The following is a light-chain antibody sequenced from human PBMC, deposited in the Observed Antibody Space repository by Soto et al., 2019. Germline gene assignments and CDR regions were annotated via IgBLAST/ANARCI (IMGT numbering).Light chain of an antibody. CDR2: GAS. CDR3: QQYNKWPPIT. V-gene: IGKV3-15*01. CDR1: QSVSSN. J-gene: IGKJ5*01. Sequence: EIVMTQSPATLSVSPGERATLFFRASQSVSSNLAWYQQKPGQAPRLLIYGASTRATGIPARFSGSGSGTEFTLTISSLQSEDFAVYYCQQYNKWPPITFGQGTRLEIK.